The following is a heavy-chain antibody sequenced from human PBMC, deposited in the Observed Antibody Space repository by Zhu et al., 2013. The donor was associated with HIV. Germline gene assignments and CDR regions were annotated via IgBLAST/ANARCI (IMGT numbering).Heavy chain of an antibody. Sequence: QAQLVQSGAEVKKPGASVKVSCKTSGYTFTDYGISWVRQAPGQGLEWMGWSSQLNDYRKYAQRFQDRLTMTTDKSTRTAYLELVSLTSDDTAEYYCARDVVGATAFDYWGQGTLVTVS. CDR3: ARDVVGATAFDY. CDR1: GYTFTDYG. J-gene: IGHJ4*02. D-gene: IGHD1-26*01. CDR2: SSQLNDYR. V-gene: IGHV1-18*01.